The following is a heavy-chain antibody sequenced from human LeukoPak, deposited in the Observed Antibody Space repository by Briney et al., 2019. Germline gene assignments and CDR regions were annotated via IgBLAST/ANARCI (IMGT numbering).Heavy chain of an antibody. CDR1: GYTFTSYD. V-gene: IGHV1-8*01. Sequence: GASVKVSCKASGYTFTSYDINWVRQATGQGLEWMGWMNPNSGNTGYAQKFQGRVTMTRNTSISTAYMELSSLRSEDTALYYCARELRYDNSDSGAFWGQGTVVTVSS. J-gene: IGHJ3*01. CDR2: MNPNSGNT. D-gene: IGHD3-22*01. CDR3: ARELRYDNSDSGAF.